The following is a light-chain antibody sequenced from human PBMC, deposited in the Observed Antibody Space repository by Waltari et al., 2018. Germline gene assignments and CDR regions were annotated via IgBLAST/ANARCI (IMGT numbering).Light chain of an antibody. CDR3: QQYYGAPYT. CDR2: WAS. Sequence: DIEVTQSPDSLAVSLGEGDTINCKDRQSVLNRSNNKNYLSWFQQKPGQPPTRLIYWASTRESGVPDRFSGSGSGTDFTLTISSLQAEDVAVYYCQQYYGAPYTFGPGTKLEIK. CDR1: QSVLNRSNNKNY. J-gene: IGKJ2*01. V-gene: IGKV4-1*01.